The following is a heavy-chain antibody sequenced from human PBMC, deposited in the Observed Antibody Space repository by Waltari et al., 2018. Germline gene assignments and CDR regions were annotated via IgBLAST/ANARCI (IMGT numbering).Heavy chain of an antibody. V-gene: IGHV1-2*06. CDR3: ARVGSSWFWEISESDY. CDR2: INPNRGGT. J-gene: IGHJ4*02. CDR1: GYTFTGYY. Sequence: QVQLVQSGAEVKKPGASVKVSCKASGYTFTGYYMHWVRQAPGQGLEWMGRINPNRGGTNYAQKFQGRVTMTRDTSISTAYMELSRLRSDDTAVYYCARVGSSWFWEISESDYWGQGTLVTVSS. D-gene: IGHD6-13*01.